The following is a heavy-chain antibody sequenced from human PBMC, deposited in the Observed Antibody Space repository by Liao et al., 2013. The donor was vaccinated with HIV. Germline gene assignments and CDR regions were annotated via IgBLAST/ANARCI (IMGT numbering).Heavy chain of an antibody. CDR1: GGSFSGYY. CDR3: ARGQEDPVFDY. V-gene: IGHV4-34*02. J-gene: IGHJ4*02. D-gene: IGHD2-15*01. Sequence: QVQLQQWGAGLLKPSETLSLTCAVYGGSFSGYYWSWIRQPPGKGLEWIGEINHSGSTNYNPSLKSRVTISVDTSKNQFSLKLSSVTAADTAVYYCARGQEDPVFDYWGQGTLVTVSS. CDR2: INHSGST.